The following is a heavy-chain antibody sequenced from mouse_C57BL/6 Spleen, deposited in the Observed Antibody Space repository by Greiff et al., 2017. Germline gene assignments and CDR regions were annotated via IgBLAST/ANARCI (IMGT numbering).Heavy chain of an antibody. CDR1: GFTFSSYT. CDR2: ISGGGGNT. D-gene: IGHD3-3*01. J-gene: IGHJ4*01. Sequence: EVQVVESGGGLVKPGGSLKLSCAASGFTFSSYTMSWVRQTPGKRLEWVATISGGGGNTYYPDSVKGRFTISRDNAKNTLYLQMSSLRSEDTALDYCARLDYYAMDYWGQGTSVTVSS. CDR3: ARLDYYAMDY. V-gene: IGHV5-9*01.